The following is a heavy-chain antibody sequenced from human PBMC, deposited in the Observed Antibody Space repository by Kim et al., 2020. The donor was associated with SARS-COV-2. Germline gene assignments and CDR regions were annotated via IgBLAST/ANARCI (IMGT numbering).Heavy chain of an antibody. J-gene: IGHJ6*02. CDR3: AKGLGAKDAMDV. V-gene: IGHV3-33*06. D-gene: IGHD1-26*01. CDR1: GFSFSSYG. CDR2: IWYDGSNK. Sequence: GGSLRLSCAASGFSFSSYGMHWVRQAPGKGLEWVAVIWYDGSNKYYADSVKGRFTISRDNFKKTLYLQMNSLRAEDTAVYYCAKGLGAKDAMDVWGQGTTVTVSS.